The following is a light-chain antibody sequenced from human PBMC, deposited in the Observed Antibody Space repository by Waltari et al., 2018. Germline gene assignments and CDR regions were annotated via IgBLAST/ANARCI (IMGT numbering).Light chain of an antibody. CDR1: GSNIGAGYD. Sequence: QSVLTQPPSVSGAPGQRVTISCTGSGSNIGAGYDVHWYQQLPRAAPKLLIYGTSTRPLGVPDLFFGSKSGTSASLAITGLQAEDEADYYCQSYDTSLSVVFGGGTKLTVL. V-gene: IGLV1-40*01. CDR3: QSYDTSLSVV. CDR2: GTS. J-gene: IGLJ3*02.